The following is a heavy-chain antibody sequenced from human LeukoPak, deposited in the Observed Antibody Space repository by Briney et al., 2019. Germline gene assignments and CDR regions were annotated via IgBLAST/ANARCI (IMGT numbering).Heavy chain of an antibody. CDR2: IIPIFSTA. CDR1: GYTFTSYG. CDR3: AREGGGAAAWGPVYYYYYMDV. Sequence: SVKVSCKASGYTFTSYGISWVRQAPGQGLEWMGGIIPIFSTANYAQKFQGRVTITTDESTSTAYMELSSLRSEDTAVYYCAREGGGAAAWGPVYYYYYMDVWGKGTTVTVSS. V-gene: IGHV1-69*05. D-gene: IGHD6-13*01. J-gene: IGHJ6*03.